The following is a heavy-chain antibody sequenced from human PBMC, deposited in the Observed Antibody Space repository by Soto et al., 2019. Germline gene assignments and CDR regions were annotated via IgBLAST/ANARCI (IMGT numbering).Heavy chain of an antibody. CDR2: ISGSGGST. D-gene: IGHD3-22*01. CDR3: ARDPNYYDSSGYYAQNSDY. J-gene: IGHJ4*02. Sequence: PGGSLRLSCAASGFSFSDYYMSWIRQAPGKGLEWVSAISGSGGSTYYADSVKGRFTISRDNSKNSLYLQMNSLRDEDTAVYYCARDPNYYDSSGYYAQNSDYWGQGTLVTVSS. CDR1: GFSFSDYY. V-gene: IGHV3-23*01.